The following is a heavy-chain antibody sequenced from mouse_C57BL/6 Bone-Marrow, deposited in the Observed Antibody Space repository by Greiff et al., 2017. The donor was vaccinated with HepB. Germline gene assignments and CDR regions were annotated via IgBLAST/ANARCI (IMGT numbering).Heavy chain of an antibody. CDR1: GFNIKDYY. D-gene: IGHD1-2*01. V-gene: IGHV14-2*01. J-gene: IGHJ4*01. CDR3: APITTGSREGADY. CDR2: IDPEDGET. Sequence: EVKLVESGAELVKPGASVKLSCTASGFNIKDYYMHWVKQRTEQGLEWIGRIDPEDGETKYAPKFQGKATITADTSSNTAYLQLSSLTSEDTAVYYCAPITTGSREGADYWGQGTSVTVSS.